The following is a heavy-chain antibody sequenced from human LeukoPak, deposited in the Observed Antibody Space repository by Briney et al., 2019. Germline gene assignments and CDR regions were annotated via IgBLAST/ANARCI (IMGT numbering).Heavy chain of an antibody. CDR3: ARAPYSSSWYGPYFDY. Sequence: GGSLRLSCAASGFTFSDYYMRWIRQAPGKGLEWVSYISSSGSTIYYADFVKGRFTISRDNAKNSLYLQMDSLRAEDTAVYYCARAPYSSSWYGPYFDYWGQGTLVTVSS. V-gene: IGHV3-11*04. CDR2: ISSSGSTI. J-gene: IGHJ4*02. D-gene: IGHD6-13*01. CDR1: GFTFSDYY.